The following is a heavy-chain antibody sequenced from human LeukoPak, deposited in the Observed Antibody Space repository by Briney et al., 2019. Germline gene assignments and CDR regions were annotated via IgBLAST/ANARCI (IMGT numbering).Heavy chain of an antibody. CDR2: IYYSGST. CDR3: ARQGLGFWFDP. D-gene: IGHD7-27*01. J-gene: IGHJ5*02. V-gene: IGHV4-39*01. CDR1: GGSISSSSYY. Sequence: SETLSLTCTVSGGSISSSSYYWGWIRQPPGKGLEWIGSIYYSGSTYYNPSLKSRVTISVDTSKNQFSLKLSSVTAADTAVYYCARQGLGFWFDPWSQGTLVTVSS.